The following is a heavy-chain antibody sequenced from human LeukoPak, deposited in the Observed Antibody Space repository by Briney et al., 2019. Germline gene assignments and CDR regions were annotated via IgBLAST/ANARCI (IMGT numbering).Heavy chain of an antibody. CDR1: GFTFTSSA. J-gene: IGHJ4*02. CDR2: IVVGSGNT. D-gene: IGHD1-26*01. V-gene: IGHV1-58*02. CDR3: AALPPRHSGSYFDY. Sequence: SVKVSCKASGFTFTSSAMQWVRQARGQRLEWIGWIVVGSGNTNYAQKFQERVTITRDMSTSTAFMELSSLRSEDTAVYYCAALPPRHSGSYFDYWGQGTLVTVSS.